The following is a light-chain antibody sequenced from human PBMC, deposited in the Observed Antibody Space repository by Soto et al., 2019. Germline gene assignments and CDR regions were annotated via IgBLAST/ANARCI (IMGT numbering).Light chain of an antibody. J-gene: IGKJ1*01. CDR2: KAS. Sequence: DIQMTQSPSTLSGSVGGRVTITCRASQTISSWLAWYQQKPGKAPKLLIYKASTLKSGVPSRFSGSGSGTEFTLTISSLQPDDFATYYCQHYNSYSEAFGQGTKGISN. V-gene: IGKV1-5*03. CDR1: QTISSW. CDR3: QHYNSYSEA.